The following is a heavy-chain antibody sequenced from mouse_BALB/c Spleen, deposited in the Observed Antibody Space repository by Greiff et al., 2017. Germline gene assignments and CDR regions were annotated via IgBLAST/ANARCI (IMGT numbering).Heavy chain of an antibody. D-gene: IGHD4-1*01. Sequence: QVQLQQSGAELAKPGASVKMSCKASGYTFTSYWMHWVKQRPGQGLEWIGYINPSTGYTEYNQKFKDKATLTADKSSSTAYMQLSSLTSEDSAVYYCARSRLGRRDYAMDYWGQGTSVTVSS. CDR1: GYTFTSYW. V-gene: IGHV1-7*01. CDR2: INPSTGYT. CDR3: ARSRLGRRDYAMDY. J-gene: IGHJ4*01.